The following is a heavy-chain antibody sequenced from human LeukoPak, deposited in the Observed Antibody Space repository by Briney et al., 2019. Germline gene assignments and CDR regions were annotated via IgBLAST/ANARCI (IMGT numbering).Heavy chain of an antibody. V-gene: IGHV3-7*01. J-gene: IGHJ4*02. CDR2: IKQDGSEK. Sequence: GGSLRLSCAASGFTFSSYWMSWVRQAPGKGLEWVANIKQDGSEKYYVDSVKGRFTISRDNAKNSLYLQMNSLRAEDTAVYYCARPYGDYLYYFDYWGQGTLVTVSS. CDR3: ARPYGDYLYYFDY. CDR1: GFTFSSYW. D-gene: IGHD4-17*01.